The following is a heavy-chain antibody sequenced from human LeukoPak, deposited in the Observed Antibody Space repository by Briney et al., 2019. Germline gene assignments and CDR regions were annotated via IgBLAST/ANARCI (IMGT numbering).Heavy chain of an antibody. CDR1: GFTFSSYA. Sequence: GGSLRLSCAASGFTFSSYAISWVRQAPGKGLEWVSPIIGIGGSTYYADSVKGRFTISRDNSKNTLYLQMNSLRAEDTAVYYCAKDRGYCSGGSCYSVFGYWGQGTLVTVSS. CDR3: AKDRGYCSGGSCYSVFGY. J-gene: IGHJ4*02. CDR2: IIGIGGST. V-gene: IGHV3-23*01. D-gene: IGHD2-15*01.